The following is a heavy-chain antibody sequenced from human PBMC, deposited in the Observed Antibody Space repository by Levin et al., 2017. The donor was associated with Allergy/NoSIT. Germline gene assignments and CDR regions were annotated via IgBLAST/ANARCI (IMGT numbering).Heavy chain of an antibody. CDR2: ISWNSGSI. CDR1: GFPFDDYS. Sequence: GGSLRLSCAASGFPFDDYSMHCFLPSPLKGLEWVSGISWNSGSIGYADSVKGRFTISRDNAKNSLYLQMNSLRTEDTALYYCARDNIGLPDAFDIWGQGTMVIVSS. J-gene: IGHJ3*02. V-gene: IGHV3-9*01. CDR3: ARDNIGLPDAFDI. D-gene: IGHD3-10*01.